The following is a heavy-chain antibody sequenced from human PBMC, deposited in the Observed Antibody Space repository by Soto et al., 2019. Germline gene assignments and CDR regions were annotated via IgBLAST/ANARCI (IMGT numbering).Heavy chain of an antibody. D-gene: IGHD2-8*01. J-gene: IGHJ4*02. V-gene: IGHV4-30-4*08. CDR3: AREVGYCTNGVCYEEEYYFDY. CDR2: IYYSGST. Sequence: PSETLFLTCTVSGGSISSGDYYWNWIRQHPGKGLEWIGYIYYSGSTYYNPSLKSRVTISVDTSKNQFSLKLSSVTAADTAVYYCAREVGYCTNGVCYEEEYYFDYWGQGTLVTVSS. CDR1: GGSISSGDYY.